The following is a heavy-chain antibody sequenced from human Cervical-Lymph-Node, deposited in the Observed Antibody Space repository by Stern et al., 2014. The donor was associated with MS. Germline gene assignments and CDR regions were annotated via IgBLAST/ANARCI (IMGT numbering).Heavy chain of an antibody. D-gene: IGHD3-10*01. J-gene: IGHJ5*02. CDR2: ISTTGSTT. V-gene: IGHV3-11*01. CDR3: VRSGAGNWFDP. Sequence: QMQLVQSGGGLVKTGGSLRLSCAASGFTFSAFYMTWMRQAPGKGLEWVSYISTTGSTTYYADSVKGRFTISRDNAKNSVSLQMNSLRAEDTAVYYCVRSGAGNWFDPWGQGTLVTVSS. CDR1: GFTFSAFY.